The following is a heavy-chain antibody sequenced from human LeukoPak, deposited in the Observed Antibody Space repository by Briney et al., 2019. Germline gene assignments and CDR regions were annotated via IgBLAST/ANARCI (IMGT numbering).Heavy chain of an antibody. CDR1: GFTFSSYG. CDR2: ISYDGSNK. J-gene: IGHJ4*02. Sequence: PGRSLRLSCAASGFTFSSYGMHWVRQAPGKGLEWVAVISYDGSNKYYADSVKGRFTISRDNSKNTLYLQMNSLRAEDTAVYYCAKDHSVDTVTSMGYFDCWGQGTLVTVSS. D-gene: IGHD4-11*01. CDR3: AKDHSVDTVTSMGYFDC. V-gene: IGHV3-30*18.